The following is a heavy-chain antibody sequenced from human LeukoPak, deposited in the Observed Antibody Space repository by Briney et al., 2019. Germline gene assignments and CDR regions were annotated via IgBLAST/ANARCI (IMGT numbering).Heavy chain of an antibody. CDR1: GGSFSGYY. Sequence: PSETLSLTCAVYGGSFSGYYWSWIRQPPGKGLEWIGEINHSGSTNYNPSLKSRVTISVDTSKSQFSLKLSSVTAADTAVYYCARWYSSSQNWGQGTLVTVSS. D-gene: IGHD6-13*01. J-gene: IGHJ4*02. V-gene: IGHV4-34*01. CDR2: INHSGST. CDR3: ARWYSSSQN.